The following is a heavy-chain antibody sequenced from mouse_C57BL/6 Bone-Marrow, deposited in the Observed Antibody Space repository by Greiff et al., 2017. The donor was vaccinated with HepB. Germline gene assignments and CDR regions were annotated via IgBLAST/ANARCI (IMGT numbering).Heavy chain of an antibody. CDR2: IYPRDGST. CDR1: GYTFTSYD. Sequence: QVQLQQSGPELVKPGASVKLSCKASGYTFTSYDIHWVKQRPGQGLEWIGWIYPRDGSTKYNEKFKGKATLTVNTSSSTAYMELPSLTSEDSAVYCCARRAPYFDYWGQGTTLTVSS. V-gene: IGHV1-85*01. CDR3: ARRAPYFDY. J-gene: IGHJ2*01. D-gene: IGHD3-1*01.